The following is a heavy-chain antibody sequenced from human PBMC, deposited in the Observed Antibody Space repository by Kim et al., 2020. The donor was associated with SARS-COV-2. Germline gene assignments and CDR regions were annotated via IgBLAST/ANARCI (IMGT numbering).Heavy chain of an antibody. V-gene: IGHV3-21*01. Sequence: ADSVKGPFTISRDNAKNSLYLQMNSLRAEDTAVYYCARGPRGYSYGYVDYWGQGTLVTVSS. CDR3: ARGPRGYSYGYVDY. J-gene: IGHJ4*02. D-gene: IGHD5-18*01.